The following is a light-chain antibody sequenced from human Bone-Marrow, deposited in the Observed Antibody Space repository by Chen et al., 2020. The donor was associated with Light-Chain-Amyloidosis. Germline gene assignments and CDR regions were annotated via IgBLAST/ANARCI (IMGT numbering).Light chain of an antibody. CDR3: QSYQGSSQGV. Sequence: NFMLTQPHSVSESPGKTVIISRPRSSGSIAPNYVQWYQQRPGSSPTTLFYEDDQRPSGVPARFSGSIDRSSNSASLTISGLKTEDEADYYCQSYQGSSQGVFGGGTKLTVL. V-gene: IGLV6-57*01. J-gene: IGLJ3*02. CDR1: SGSIAPNY. CDR2: EDD.